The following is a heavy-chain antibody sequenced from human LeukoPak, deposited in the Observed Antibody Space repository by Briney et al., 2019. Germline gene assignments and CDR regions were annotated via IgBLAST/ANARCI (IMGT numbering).Heavy chain of an antibody. CDR2: TYYRSKWYN. CDR3: ARQQQLVFDY. D-gene: IGHD6-13*01. CDR1: GDSVXSNXAA. V-gene: IGHV6-1*01. J-gene: IGHJ4*02. Sequence: SGDSVXSNXAAXNWIRQSPSRGLEWLGRTYYRSKWYNDYAVSVKSRITINPDTSKNQFSLQLNSVTPEDTAVYYCARQQQLVFDYWGQGTLVTVSS.